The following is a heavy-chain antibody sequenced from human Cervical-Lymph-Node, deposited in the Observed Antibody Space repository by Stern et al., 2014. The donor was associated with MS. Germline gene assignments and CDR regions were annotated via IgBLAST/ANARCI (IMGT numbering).Heavy chain of an antibody. CDR2: ITPVFNSA. CDR1: GDTFTDYA. Sequence: QVKLGQSGAEVKKPRSSVRVSCKVSGDTFTDYAISWVRQAPGQGPEWMGGITPVFNSADYAQKFQGRLTITADKSRSTAYMELSSLTSEDTAVYYCAREVGSLAMDVWGQGTTVTVSS. CDR3: AREVGSLAMDV. V-gene: IGHV1-69*06. J-gene: IGHJ6*01. D-gene: IGHD1-1*01.